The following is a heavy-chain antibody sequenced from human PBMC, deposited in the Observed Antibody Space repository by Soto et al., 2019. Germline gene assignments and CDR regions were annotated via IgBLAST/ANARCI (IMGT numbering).Heavy chain of an antibody. V-gene: IGHV4-34*01. CDR3: ARGYLPTNWFDP. D-gene: IGHD1-1*01. CDR2: INHSGST. Sequence: KPSETLSLTCAVYGGSFSGYYWSWIRQPPGKGLEWIGEINHSGSTNYNPSLKSRVTISVDTSKNQFSLKLSSVTAADTAVYYCARGYLPTNWFDPWGQGTLVTVSS. CDR1: GGSFSGYY. J-gene: IGHJ5*02.